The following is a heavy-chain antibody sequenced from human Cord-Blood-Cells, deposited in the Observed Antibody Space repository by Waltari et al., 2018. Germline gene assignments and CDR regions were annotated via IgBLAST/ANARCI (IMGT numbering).Heavy chain of an antibody. V-gene: IGHV1-69*09. J-gene: IGHJ5*02. CDR1: GGTFSSYA. CDR2: INPILGIA. CDR3: AREAGYCSSTSCYSPWFDP. D-gene: IGHD2-2*02. Sequence: QVQLVQSGAEVKKPGSSVKVSCKASGGTFSSYAISWVRQAPGQGLEWMGRINPILGIANYAQKFQGRVTITADKSTSTAYMELSSLRSEDTAVYYCAREAGYCSSTSCYSPWFDPWGQGTLVTVSS.